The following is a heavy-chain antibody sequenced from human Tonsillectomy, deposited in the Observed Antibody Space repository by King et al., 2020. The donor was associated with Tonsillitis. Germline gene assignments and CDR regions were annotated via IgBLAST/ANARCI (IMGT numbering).Heavy chain of an antibody. CDR1: GDSISSGSSY. CDR2: LYTSGST. D-gene: IGHD6-19*01. Sequence: VQLQESGPGLVKPSQTLSLTCTVSGDSISSGSSYWSWIRQPAGKGREWIGRLYTSGSTNYNPSHKSRVTMSVDTSKNQFSLKLSSLTAADTAVYYCARDDPAVAGTVFDYWGPGTLVTVSS. J-gene: IGHJ4*02. CDR3: ARDDPAVAGTVFDY. V-gene: IGHV4-61*02.